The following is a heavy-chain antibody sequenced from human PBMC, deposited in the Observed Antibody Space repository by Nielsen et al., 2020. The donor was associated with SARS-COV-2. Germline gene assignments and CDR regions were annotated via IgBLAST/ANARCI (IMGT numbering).Heavy chain of an antibody. D-gene: IGHD3-22*01. CDR2: ISSDGTKT. V-gene: IGHV3-74*01. CDR3: VRVRDDGFYYDTGPFDN. J-gene: IGHJ4*02. CDR1: GFTLSRYW. Sequence: GVLKISCAASGFTLSRYWMNWVRQVPGKGLAWVSRISSDGTKTTYADSVKGRFTISKDNTRNTLYLQMNSLRAEDTAVYYCVRVRDDGFYYDTGPFDNWGQGSLVTVSS.